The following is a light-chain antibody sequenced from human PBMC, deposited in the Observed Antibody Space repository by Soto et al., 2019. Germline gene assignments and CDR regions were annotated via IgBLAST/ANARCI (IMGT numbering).Light chain of an antibody. CDR1: SSDIGAYNY. V-gene: IGLV2-14*01. Sequence: QSVLTQPASVSGSPGQSITISCTGTSSDIGAYNYVSWYQQHPGKAPKLMIYEVTNRPSGVSNRFSGSKSGNTASLTISGLQAEDEADYYCSSKSSSTLLLGGGTKLTVL. CDR2: EVT. J-gene: IGLJ2*01. CDR3: SSKSSSTLL.